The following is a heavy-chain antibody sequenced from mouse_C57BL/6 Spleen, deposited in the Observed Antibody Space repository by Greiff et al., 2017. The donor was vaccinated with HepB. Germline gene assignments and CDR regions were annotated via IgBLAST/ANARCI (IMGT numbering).Heavy chain of an antibody. D-gene: IGHD1-1*01. J-gene: IGHJ2*01. CDR1: GFSLTSYG. V-gene: IGHV2-3*01. CDR2: IWGDGGT. Sequence: QVQLKESGPGLVAPSQSLSITCTVSGFSLTSYGVRWVRQPPGKGLEWLGVIWGDGGTNYHSALISRLSISKDNSKSQAFLKLNSLQPDDTATYYCAKATTVERFFDYWGQGTTLTVSS. CDR3: AKATTVERFFDY.